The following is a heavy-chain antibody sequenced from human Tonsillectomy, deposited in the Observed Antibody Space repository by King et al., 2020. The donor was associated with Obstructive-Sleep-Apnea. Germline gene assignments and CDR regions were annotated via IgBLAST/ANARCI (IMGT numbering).Heavy chain of an antibody. CDR1: GFTFSSYA. V-gene: IGHV3-30*04. CDR3: ARSGNGGSFDY. CDR2: ISYDGSNK. J-gene: IGHJ4*02. Sequence: VQLVESGGGVVQPGRSLRLSCAASGFTFSSYAMHWVRQAPGKGLEWVAVISYDGSNKYYEDSVKGRFTISRDNSKNTLYLQMNSLRAEDTAVYYCARSGNGGSFDYWGQGTLVTVSS. D-gene: IGHD4-23*01.